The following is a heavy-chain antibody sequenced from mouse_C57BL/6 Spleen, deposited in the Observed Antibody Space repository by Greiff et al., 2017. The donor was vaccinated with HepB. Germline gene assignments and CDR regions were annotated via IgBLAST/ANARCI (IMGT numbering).Heavy chain of an antibody. Sequence: VQGVESGAELMKPGASVKLSCKATGYTFTGYWIEWVKQRPGHGLEWIGEILPGHGSTNYNEKFKGKATFTADTSSNTAYMQLSSLTTEDSAIYDCARRDYDVPMDYWGQGTSVTVSS. CDR1: GYTFTGYW. CDR2: ILPGHGST. V-gene: IGHV1-9*01. J-gene: IGHJ4*01. CDR3: ARRDYDVPMDY. D-gene: IGHD2-4*01.